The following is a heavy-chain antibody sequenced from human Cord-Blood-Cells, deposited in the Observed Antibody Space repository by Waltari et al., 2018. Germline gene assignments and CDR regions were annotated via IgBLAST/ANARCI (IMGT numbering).Heavy chain of an antibody. CDR1: GGSISSGGYY. D-gene: IGHD3-22*01. Sequence: QVQLQESGPGLVKPSQTLSLTCTVSGGSISSGGYYWSWIRQHPGKGLEWIGYIYYRGSTYYTPSLKSRVTISVDTSKNQFSLKLSSVTAADTAVYYCASVDSSGYYYYYYMDVWGKGTTVTVSS. CDR3: ASVDSSGYYYYYYMDV. CDR2: IYYRGST. J-gene: IGHJ6*03. V-gene: IGHV4-31*03.